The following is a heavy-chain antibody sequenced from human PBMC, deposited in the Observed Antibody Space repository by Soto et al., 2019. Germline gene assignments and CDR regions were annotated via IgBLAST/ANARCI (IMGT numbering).Heavy chain of an antibody. J-gene: IGHJ4*02. CDR2: IYYSGST. Sequence: QLQLQESGPGLVKPSETLSLTCTVSGGSISSSYYWGWIRQPPGKGLEWIGSIYYSGSTYYNPSLKSRVTISVDTSKNQFSLKLSSVTAADTAVYYCATLWFGESPYWGQGTLVTVSS. V-gene: IGHV4-39*01. CDR3: ATLWFGESPY. CDR1: GGSISSSYY. D-gene: IGHD3-10*01.